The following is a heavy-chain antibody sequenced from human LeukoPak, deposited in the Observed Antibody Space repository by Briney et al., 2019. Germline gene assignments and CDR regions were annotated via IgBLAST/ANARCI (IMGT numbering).Heavy chain of an antibody. D-gene: IGHD2-8*02. CDR3: ARAGGPPPSGYYFDY. CDR1: GFTFRNYG. J-gene: IGHJ4*02. V-gene: IGHV3-30*02. Sequence: GGSLRLSCAASGFTFRNYGMHRVRQAPGKGLEWVAFIRYDGTEKYYADSVTGRFTISRANSENTLYLQMNSLRPEDTAVNYCARAGGPPPSGYYFDYWGQGTLVTVSS. CDR2: IRYDGTEK.